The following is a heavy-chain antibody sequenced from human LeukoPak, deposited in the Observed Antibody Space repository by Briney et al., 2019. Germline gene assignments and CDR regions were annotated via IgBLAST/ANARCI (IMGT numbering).Heavy chain of an antibody. D-gene: IGHD2-15*01. CDR2: ISRTGNYI. J-gene: IGHJ4*02. CDR3: ARVLETDCSGGSCYSGLDY. Sequence: GGSLRLSCAASGFTFSRYNMNWVRQAPGKGLEWVSSISRTGNYIYYADSVKGRFTISSDNDQNSLFLQMNSLRVEDTAVYYCARVLETDCSGGSCYSGLDYWGQGTLVPVSS. CDR1: GFTFSRYN. V-gene: IGHV3-21*01.